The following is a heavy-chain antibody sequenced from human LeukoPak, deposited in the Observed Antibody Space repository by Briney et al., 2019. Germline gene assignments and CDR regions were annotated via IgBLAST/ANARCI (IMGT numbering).Heavy chain of an antibody. CDR2: IYYSGST. Sequence: KPSETLSLTCTVSGGSISSYYWSWIRQPPGKGLEWIGYIYYSGSTNYNPSLKSRVTISVDTSKNQFSLKLSSVTAADTAVYYCARGGHIAAAGTGDYWGQGTLVTVSS. CDR1: GGSISSYY. D-gene: IGHD6-13*01. V-gene: IGHV4-59*01. CDR3: ARGGHIAAAGTGDY. J-gene: IGHJ4*02.